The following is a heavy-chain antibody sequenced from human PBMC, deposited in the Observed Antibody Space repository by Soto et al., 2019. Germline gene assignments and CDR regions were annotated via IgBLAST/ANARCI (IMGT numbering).Heavy chain of an antibody. V-gene: IGHV1-18*01. Sequence: QVHLVQSGAEVKKPGAPVKVSCKTSGYIFSLYSISWVRQAPGQGLEWMGWISGYNGNTNYAQNFQDRVNMTTDTSTSTAYMELMRLRSDDTAVDYCARGMGLAADFDFWGQGTLVTVSS. CDR2: ISGYNGNT. CDR3: ARGMGLAADFDF. J-gene: IGHJ4*02. D-gene: IGHD3-9*01. CDR1: GYIFSLYS.